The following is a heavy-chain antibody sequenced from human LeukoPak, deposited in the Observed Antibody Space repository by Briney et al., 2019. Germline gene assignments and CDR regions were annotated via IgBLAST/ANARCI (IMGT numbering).Heavy chain of an antibody. CDR3: ARRSLRLGWFDP. D-gene: IGHD3-16*01. V-gene: IGHV1-2*02. CDR2: INPNSGGT. CDR1: GYTFSGSY. J-gene: IGHJ5*02. Sequence: ASVKVSCKASGYTFSGSYMHWVRQAPGQGLEWMGWINPNSGGTNYAQKFQGRVTMTRDTSISTAYMELSRLRSDDTAVYYCARRSLRLGWFDPWGQGTLVTVSS.